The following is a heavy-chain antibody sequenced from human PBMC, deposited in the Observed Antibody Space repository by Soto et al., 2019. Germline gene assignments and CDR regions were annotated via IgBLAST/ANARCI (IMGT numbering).Heavy chain of an antibody. CDR2: TYYRSKWYI. D-gene: IGHD1-1*01. Sequence: PSQTLSFTCDISGDNVSSNSASWNWIRQTPSRGLEWLGRTYYRSKWYINYAVSVKSRITVNPDTSKNQFSLQLNSVTPEDTAVYYCARGSWDDVTGHYYMDVWGKGTTVTVSS. CDR1: GDNVSSNSAS. CDR3: ARGSWDDVTGHYYMDV. V-gene: IGHV6-1*01. J-gene: IGHJ6*03.